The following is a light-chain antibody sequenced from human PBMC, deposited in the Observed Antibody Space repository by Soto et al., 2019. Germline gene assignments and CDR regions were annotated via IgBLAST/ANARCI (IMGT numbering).Light chain of an antibody. V-gene: IGLV6-57*04. Sequence: NFMLTQPHSVSESPGKTVTISCTRSSGSIASNYVQWHQQRPGSAPTTVISEDNQRPSGVPDRFSGSKSGNTASLTVSGLQAEDEADYYCSSFAGSNNFPYVFGTGTQLTVL. CDR2: EDN. CDR3: SSFAGSNNFPYV. J-gene: IGLJ1*01. CDR1: SGSIASNY.